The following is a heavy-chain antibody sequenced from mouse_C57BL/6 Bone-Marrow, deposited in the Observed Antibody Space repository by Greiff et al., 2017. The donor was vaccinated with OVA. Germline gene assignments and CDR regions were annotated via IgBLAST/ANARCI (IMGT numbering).Heavy chain of an antibody. V-gene: IGHV1-50*01. Sequence: QVQLQQPGAELVKPGASVKLSCKASGYTFTSYWMQWVKQRPGQGLEWIGEIDPSDSYTNYNQKFKGKATLTVDTSSSTAYMQLSSLTSEDSAVYYCARGGIGDWGQGTTLTGSS. CDR1: GYTFTSYW. CDR2: IDPSDSYT. CDR3: ARGGIGD. J-gene: IGHJ2*01.